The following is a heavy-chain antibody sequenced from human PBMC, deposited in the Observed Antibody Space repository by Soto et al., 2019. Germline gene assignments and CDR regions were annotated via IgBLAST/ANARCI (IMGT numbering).Heavy chain of an antibody. CDR1: GFTFSSYA. D-gene: IGHD6-19*01. V-gene: IGHV3-23*01. CDR2: ISGSGGST. CDR3: AIAALYSSGSKYYYFYMDV. Sequence: PGGSLRLSCAASGFTFSSYAMSWVRQAPGKGLVWVSAISGSGGSTYYADSVKGRFTISRDNSKNTLYLQMNSLRAEDTAVYYYAIAALYSSGSKYYYFYMDVWGKGTTVNVYS. J-gene: IGHJ6*03.